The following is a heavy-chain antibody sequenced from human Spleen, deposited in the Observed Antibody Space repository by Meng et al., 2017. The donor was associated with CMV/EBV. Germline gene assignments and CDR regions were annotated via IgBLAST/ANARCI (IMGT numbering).Heavy chain of an antibody. CDR2: ICWNDDK. V-gene: IGHV2-5*01. D-gene: IGHD4-11*01. CDR3: AHSFCDYSNPFYCWFDP. Sequence: FPLRSDGDGVDWIRQPPGKALEWLALICWNDDKRYSPSLKSRLTITKDTSKNQVVLTMTNMDPVDTATYYCAHSFCDYSNPFYCWFDPWGQGTLVTVSS. CDR1: FPLRSDGDG. J-gene: IGHJ5*02.